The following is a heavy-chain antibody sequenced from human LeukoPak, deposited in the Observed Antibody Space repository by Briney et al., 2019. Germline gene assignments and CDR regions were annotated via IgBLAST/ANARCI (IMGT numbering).Heavy chain of an antibody. V-gene: IGHV4-31*03. CDR3: ARDYSSGYYLDAFDI. CDR2: IYYSGST. J-gene: IGHJ3*02. CDR1: GGSISSGGYY. D-gene: IGHD3-22*01. Sequence: PSETLSLTCTVSGGSISSGGYYWSWIRQHPGKGLEWIGYIYYSGSTYYNPSLKSRVTISVDTSKNQFSLKLSSVTAADTAVYYCARDYSSGYYLDAFDIWGQGTMVTVSS.